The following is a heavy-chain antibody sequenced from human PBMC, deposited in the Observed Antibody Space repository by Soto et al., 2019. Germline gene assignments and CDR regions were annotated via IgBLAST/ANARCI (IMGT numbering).Heavy chain of an antibody. Sequence: EVQLLESGGGLVQPGGSLRLSCAASGFTFSSYAMSWVRQAPGKGLEWVSAISGSGGSTDYADSVKGRLTISRDNSKNTLYLQMNSLRVEDTALYYCAKDPSYYGSGSYDYWGQGTLVTVSS. CDR3: AKDPSYYGSGSYDY. J-gene: IGHJ4*02. V-gene: IGHV3-23*01. D-gene: IGHD3-10*01. CDR2: ISGSGGST. CDR1: GFTFSSYA.